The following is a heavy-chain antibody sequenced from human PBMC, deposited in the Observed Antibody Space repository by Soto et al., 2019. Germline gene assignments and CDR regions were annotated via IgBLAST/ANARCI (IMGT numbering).Heavy chain of an antibody. J-gene: IGHJ5*02. Sequence: SETLSLTCTVSGGSISSSSYYWGWIRQPPGKGLEWIGSIYYSGSTYYNPSLKSRVTISVDTSKNQFSLKLSSVTAADTAVYYCARHNYDFWSDRNWFDPWGQGTLVTVSS. CDR2: IYYSGST. CDR1: GGSISSSSYY. CDR3: ARHNYDFWSDRNWFDP. D-gene: IGHD3-3*01. V-gene: IGHV4-39*01.